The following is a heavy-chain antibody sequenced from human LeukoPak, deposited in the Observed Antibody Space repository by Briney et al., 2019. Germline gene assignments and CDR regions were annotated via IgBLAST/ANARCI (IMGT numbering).Heavy chain of an antibody. J-gene: IGHJ4*02. D-gene: IGHD3-22*01. CDR2: INPSGGST. V-gene: IGHV1-46*01. Sequence: ASVKVSCKASGYTFTSYYMHWVRQAPGQGLEWMGIINPSGGSTSYAQKFQGRDTMTRDTSTSTVYMELSSLRSEDTAVYYCARGPPDYYDSSGYYFDYWGQGTLVTVSS. CDR1: GYTFTSYY. CDR3: ARGPPDYYDSSGYYFDY.